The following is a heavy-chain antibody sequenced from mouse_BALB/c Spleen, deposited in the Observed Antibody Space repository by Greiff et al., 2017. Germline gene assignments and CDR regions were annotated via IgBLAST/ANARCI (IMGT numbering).Heavy chain of an antibody. CDR1: GFTFSSFG. Sequence: EVKLVESGGGLVQPGGSRKLSCAASGFTFSSFGMHWVRQAPEKGLEWVAYISSGSSTIYYADTVKGRFTISRDNPKNTLFLQMTSLRSEDTAMYYCARSNYGSSSYAMDYWGQGTSVTVSS. CDR2: ISSGSSTI. V-gene: IGHV5-17*02. J-gene: IGHJ4*01. D-gene: IGHD1-1*01. CDR3: ARSNYGSSSYAMDY.